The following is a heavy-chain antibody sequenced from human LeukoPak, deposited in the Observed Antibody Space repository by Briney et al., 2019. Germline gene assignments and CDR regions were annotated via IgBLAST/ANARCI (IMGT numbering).Heavy chain of an antibody. V-gene: IGHV3-74*01. CDR1: GFTFSNDW. Sequence: GGSLRLSCAVSGFTFSNDWMHWVRRAPGKGLVWVSRISSDGTTTSYADSVKGRFTISRDNAKNTLYLQMDSLRAEDTAVYYCAGRWSFDYWGQGTLVTVSS. D-gene: IGHD2-15*01. CDR3: AGRWSFDY. CDR2: ISSDGTTT. J-gene: IGHJ4*02.